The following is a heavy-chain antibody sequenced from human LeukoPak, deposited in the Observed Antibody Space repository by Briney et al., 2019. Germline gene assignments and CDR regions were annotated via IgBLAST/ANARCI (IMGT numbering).Heavy chain of an antibody. CDR3: AKDPMIVVVHTVDY. V-gene: IGHV3-23*01. J-gene: IGHJ4*02. CDR2: ISGSGGST. Sequence: GGSLRLSCAASGFTFSSYAMSWVRQAPGKGLEWVSAISGSGGSTYNADSVKGRFTISRDNSKNTLYLQMNSLRAEDTAVYYCAKDPMIVVVHTVDYWGQGTLVTVSS. D-gene: IGHD3-22*01. CDR1: GFTFSSYA.